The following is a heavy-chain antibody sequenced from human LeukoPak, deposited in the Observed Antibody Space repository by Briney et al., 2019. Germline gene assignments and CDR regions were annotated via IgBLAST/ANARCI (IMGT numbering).Heavy chain of an antibody. J-gene: IGHJ4*02. V-gene: IGHV3-64D*09. CDR2: ISNDGART. CDR3: ASGYGSGPYYKGYFDY. Sequence: TGGSLRLSCSASGFTFSSYAMHWVRQAPGKGLEYVSAISNDGARTYYADSVKGRFTISRDNSKNTLYLQMSSLRAEDTAAYYCASGYGSGPYYKGYFDYWGQGTLVTVSS. CDR1: GFTFSSYA. D-gene: IGHD3-10*01.